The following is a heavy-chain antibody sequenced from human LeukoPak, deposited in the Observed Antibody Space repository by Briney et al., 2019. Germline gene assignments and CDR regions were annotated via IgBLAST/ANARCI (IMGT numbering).Heavy chain of an antibody. V-gene: IGHV4-59*01. CDR2: IYYSGST. D-gene: IGHD6-13*01. CDR3: AGFLYSSSYAFDI. J-gene: IGHJ3*02. CDR1: GGSISSYY. Sequence: SETLSLTCTVSGGSISSYYWSWIRQPPGKGLGWIGYIYYSGSTNYNPSLKSRVTISVDASKNQFSLKLSSVTAADTAVYYCAGFLYSSSYAFDIWGQGTMVTVSS.